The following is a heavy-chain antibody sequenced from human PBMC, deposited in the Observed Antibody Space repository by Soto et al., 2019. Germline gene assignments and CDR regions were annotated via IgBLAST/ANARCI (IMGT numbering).Heavy chain of an antibody. CDR1: GFTFRTYW. Sequence: EVQLVESGGGLVQPGGSLRLSCAASGFTFRTYWLSWVRQVPGKGLEWVANINLDGSEKNYVDSVKGRFTISRDNARNSLYLQMSTLRAEDTAMYYCARDGRTSWYSDDYHGMDVWGQGTTVTVSS. J-gene: IGHJ6*02. CDR2: INLDGSEK. V-gene: IGHV3-7*05. CDR3: ARDGRTSWYSDDYHGMDV. D-gene: IGHD6-13*01.